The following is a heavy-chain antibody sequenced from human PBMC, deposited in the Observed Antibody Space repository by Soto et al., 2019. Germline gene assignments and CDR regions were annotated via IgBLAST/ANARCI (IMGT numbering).Heavy chain of an antibody. D-gene: IGHD2-21*02. V-gene: IGHV4-4*02. J-gene: IGHJ4*02. CDR2: IYHSGST. CDR3: ARDWGIVVVTAPSSLGY. Sequence: QVQLQESGPGLVKPSGTLSLTCAVSGGSISSSNWWSWVRQPPGKGLEWIGEIYHSGSTNYNPSLKSGVTITVDKSKNQFCLRLSSVTAPDTALYYCARDWGIVVVTAPSSLGYWGQGTLVTVSS. CDR1: GGSISSSNW.